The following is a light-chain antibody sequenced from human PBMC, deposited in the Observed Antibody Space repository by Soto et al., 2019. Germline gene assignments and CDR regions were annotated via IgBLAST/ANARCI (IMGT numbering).Light chain of an antibody. CDR3: QQYGSSPPFT. J-gene: IGKJ3*01. V-gene: IGKV3-20*01. CDR2: GAS. CDR1: QSVSSSY. Sequence: EIVFTQSPGTLSLSPGERATLSCRASQSVSSSYLAWYQQKPGQAPRLLIYGASSRATGIPDRFSGSGSGTDFTLTISSLEPEDFAVYYCQQYGSSPPFTVGPGTKVDIK.